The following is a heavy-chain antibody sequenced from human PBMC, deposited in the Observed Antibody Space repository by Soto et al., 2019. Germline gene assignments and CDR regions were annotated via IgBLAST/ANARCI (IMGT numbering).Heavy chain of an antibody. V-gene: IGHV3-33*01. CDR1: GFTFSSYG. CDR3: ARDQIAVAGTGWFDP. J-gene: IGHJ5*02. Sequence: QVQLVESGGGVVQPGRSLRLSCAASGFTFSSYGMHWVRQAPGKGLEWVAVIWYDGSNKYYADSVKGRFTISRDNSKNTLYLQMNSLRAEGTAVYYCARDQIAVAGTGWFDPWGQGTLVTVSS. D-gene: IGHD6-19*01. CDR2: IWYDGSNK.